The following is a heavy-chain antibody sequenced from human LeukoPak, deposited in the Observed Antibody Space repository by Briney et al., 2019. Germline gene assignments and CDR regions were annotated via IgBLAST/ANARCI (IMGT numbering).Heavy chain of an antibody. CDR3: AARPSSGWYSY. V-gene: IGHV3-23*01. J-gene: IGHJ4*02. CDR1: GFTFSSYV. D-gene: IGHD6-19*01. CDR2: IIGSGAGSGGST. Sequence: GGSLRLSCAASGFTFSSYVMSWVRQAPGKGLEWVSVIIGSGAGSGGSTYYADSVKGRFTISRDNSMNTLYLQMNSLRAEDTAVYYCAARPSSGWYSYWGQGTLVTVSS.